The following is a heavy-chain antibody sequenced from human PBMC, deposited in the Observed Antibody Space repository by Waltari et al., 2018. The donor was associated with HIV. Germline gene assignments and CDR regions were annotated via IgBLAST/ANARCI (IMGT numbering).Heavy chain of an antibody. CDR1: GFTFSDYY. V-gene: IGHV3-11*04. J-gene: IGHJ4*02. CDR3: ARGDYYFDSSGYYRYPDY. D-gene: IGHD3-22*01. Sequence: QEQLVDSGGGLVKPGGSLRLSCAASGFTFSDYYISWISQAPGKGLEWVSHISSSGSTKYYTDSVKGRFTISRDNAKNSLYLQMNSLRAEDTAVYYCARGDYYFDSSGYYRYPDYWGQGTLVTVS. CDR2: ISSSGSTK.